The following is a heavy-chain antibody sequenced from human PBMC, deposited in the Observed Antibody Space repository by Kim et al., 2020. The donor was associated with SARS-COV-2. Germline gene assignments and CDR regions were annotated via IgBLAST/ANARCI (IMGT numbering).Heavy chain of an antibody. CDR3: ARDRTVEVPEEWFDP. V-gene: IGHV3-23*01. CDR1: GFSFRNYA. J-gene: IGHJ5*02. D-gene: IGHD2-2*01. Sequence: GGSLRLSCAASGFSFRNYAMTWVREAPGKGLEWVSTINGDGSVTFYADSVKGRFTISRDNSRNTMYMQMNSLRAEDTALYYCARDRTVEVPEEWFDPWG. CDR2: INGDGSVT.